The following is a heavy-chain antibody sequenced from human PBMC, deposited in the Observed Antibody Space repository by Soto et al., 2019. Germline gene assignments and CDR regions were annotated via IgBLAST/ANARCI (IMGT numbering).Heavy chain of an antibody. CDR3: AGQGNYYDSSGSWGWFDP. V-gene: IGHV4-31*03. Sequence: SETLSLTCTVSGGSISSGGYYWSWIRQHPGKGLEWIGYIYYSGSTYYNPSLKSRVTISVDTSKNQFSLKLSSVTAAYTAVYYCAGQGNYYDSSGSWGWFDPWGQGTLVTVSS. J-gene: IGHJ5*02. CDR2: IYYSGST. D-gene: IGHD3-22*01. CDR1: GGSISSGGYY.